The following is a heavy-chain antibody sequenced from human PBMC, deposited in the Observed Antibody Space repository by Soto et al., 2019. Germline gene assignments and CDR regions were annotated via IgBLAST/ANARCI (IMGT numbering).Heavy chain of an antibody. Sequence: QVRLVQSGAEVKKPGASVKVSCKASGYIFTNYVISWVRQAPGHGLEWMGWIIAYNGDTNSAQSLQGRVTMTTDTSTSTVHMQLRSLTSDDTAVYYCARSYSSCWPNFDSWGQGTLVTVSS. D-gene: IGHD6-19*01. CDR1: GYIFTNYV. CDR2: IIAYNGDT. CDR3: ARSYSSCWPNFDS. J-gene: IGHJ4*02. V-gene: IGHV1-18*01.